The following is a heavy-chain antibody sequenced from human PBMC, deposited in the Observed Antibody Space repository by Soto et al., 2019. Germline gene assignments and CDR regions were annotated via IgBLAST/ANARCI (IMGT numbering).Heavy chain of an antibody. D-gene: IGHD6-6*01. V-gene: IGHV4-59*01. CDR1: GGSISSYY. CDR3: ARGYGSASDYYYYYGMDV. Sequence: QVQLQESGPGLVKPSETLSLTCTVSGGSISSYYWSWIRQPPGKGLDWIGYIYYSGSTNYNPSLKSRVTISVDTSKNQFSLKLSSVTAADTAVYYCARGYGSASDYYYYYGMDVW. CDR2: IYYSGST. J-gene: IGHJ6*01.